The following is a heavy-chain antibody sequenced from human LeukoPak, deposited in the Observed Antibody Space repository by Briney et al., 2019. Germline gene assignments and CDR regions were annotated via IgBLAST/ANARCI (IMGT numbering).Heavy chain of an antibody. CDR3: ARATYCSGGSCYAFDP. J-gene: IGHJ5*02. V-gene: IGHV3-53*01. D-gene: IGHD2-15*01. Sequence: GGSLRLSCAASGFTVSSYYMSWVRQAPGKGLEWVSVIYSGGSTYYTDSVKGRFPISRDNSKNTLYLQMNSLRAEDTAVYYCARATYCSGGSCYAFDPWGQGILVTVSS. CDR2: IYSGGST. CDR1: GFTVSSYY.